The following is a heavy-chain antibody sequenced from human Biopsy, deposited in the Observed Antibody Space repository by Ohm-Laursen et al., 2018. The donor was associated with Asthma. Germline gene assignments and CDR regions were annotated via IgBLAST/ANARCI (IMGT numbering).Heavy chain of an antibody. CDR1: GFSFSNFG. V-gene: IGHV3-30*18. D-gene: IGHD1-26*01. Sequence: SLRLTCAASGFSFSNFGMHWVRQAPGKGLEWVAVISFDGSNEDYADSVKGRFTISRDNSKNTLFLEMNSLRPEDTAVYYCAKELFPGWELRRGPDSWGQGTLVTVSS. CDR2: ISFDGSNE. J-gene: IGHJ4*02. CDR3: AKELFPGWELRRGPDS.